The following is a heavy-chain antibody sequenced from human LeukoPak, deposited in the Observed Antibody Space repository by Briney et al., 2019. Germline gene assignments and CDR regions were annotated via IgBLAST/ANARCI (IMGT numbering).Heavy chain of an antibody. J-gene: IGHJ4*02. CDR3: ASLGSVSGWSRFIDY. CDR1: GGTFSSYA. Sequence: ASVKVSCNASGGTFSSYAISWVRQAPGQGLEWMGGIIPIFGTANYAQKFQGRVTITADKSTSTAYMELSSLRSEDTAVYYCASLGSVSGWSRFIDYWGQGTLVTVSS. V-gene: IGHV1-69*06. CDR2: IIPIFGTA. D-gene: IGHD6-19*01.